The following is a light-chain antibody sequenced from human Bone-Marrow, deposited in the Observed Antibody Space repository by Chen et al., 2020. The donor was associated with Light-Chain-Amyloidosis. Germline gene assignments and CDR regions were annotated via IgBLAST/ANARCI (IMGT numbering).Light chain of an antibody. V-gene: IGLV3-21*02. CDR3: HVWDDNSDHRV. CDR1: DIGSKS. CDR2: DDT. Sequence: SYVLTQAPSVSAAPGQTATIFCGGNDIGSKSLHWYQQRPGQAPVLFVYDDTDRPSGIPARFSGSNSGSTATLTISRVEAGDEADYYCHVWDDNSDHRVFGGGTKMTVL. J-gene: IGLJ2*01.